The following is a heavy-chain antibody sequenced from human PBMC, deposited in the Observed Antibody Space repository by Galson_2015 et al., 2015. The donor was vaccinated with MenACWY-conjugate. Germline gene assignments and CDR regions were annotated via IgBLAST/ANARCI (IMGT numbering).Heavy chain of an antibody. J-gene: IGHJ6*03. CDR2: SRDKANSYTT. CDR3: ARDFRHVTVTDYWYYMDV. V-gene: IGHV3-72*01. CDR1: GFTFSDHY. Sequence: SLRLSCAASGFTFSDHYMDWVRQAPGKGLEWVGRSRDKANSYTTEYAASVNGRFTISRDDSQNSLYLQMNSLKIEDTAVYYCARDFRHVTVTDYWYYMDVWGKGTTVTVSS. D-gene: IGHD4-11*01.